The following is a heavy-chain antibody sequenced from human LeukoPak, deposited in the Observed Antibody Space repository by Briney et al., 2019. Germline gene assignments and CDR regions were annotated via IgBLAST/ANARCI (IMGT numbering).Heavy chain of an antibody. V-gene: IGHV1-46*01. J-gene: IGHJ5*02. CDR2: INPSGGST. CDR3: ARDRGGSGSYYNA. CDR1: GYTFTGYY. D-gene: IGHD3-10*01. Sequence: ASVKVSCKASGYTFTGYYMHWVRQAPGQGLEWMGIINPSGGSTSYAQKFQGRVTMTRDTSTSTVYMELSSLRSDDTAVYYCARDRGGSGSYYNAWGQGTLVTVSS.